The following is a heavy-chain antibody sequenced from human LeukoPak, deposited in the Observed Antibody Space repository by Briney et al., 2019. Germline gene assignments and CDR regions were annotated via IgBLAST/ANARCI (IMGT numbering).Heavy chain of an antibody. J-gene: IGHJ4*02. Sequence: GGSLRLSCAASGFTFTSHWMSWVRQAPGKGPEWVARMNLDGSEKYYVDSVKGRFTISRDNAKTSLYLEMNSLRAEDTAVYYCARDATYCTNGVCYTRFDYWGQGTLVTVSS. CDR1: GFTFTSHW. CDR2: MNLDGSEK. CDR3: ARDATYCTNGVCYTRFDY. D-gene: IGHD2-8*01. V-gene: IGHV3-7*01.